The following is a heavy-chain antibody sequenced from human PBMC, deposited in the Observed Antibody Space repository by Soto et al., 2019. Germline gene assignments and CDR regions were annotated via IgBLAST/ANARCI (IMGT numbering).Heavy chain of an antibody. Sequence: GRSMRLSCAASGFTFSSYWMHWVRQAPGKGLVWVSRINSDGSSTSYADSVKGRFTISRDNAKNTLYLQMNSLRAEDTAVDYCARIIEVAGPDEYYAMDGCGQGTTVTL. CDR2: INSDGSST. V-gene: IGHV3-74*01. J-gene: IGHJ6*01. CDR3: ARIIEVAGPDEYYAMDG. D-gene: IGHD6-19*01. CDR1: GFTFSSYW.